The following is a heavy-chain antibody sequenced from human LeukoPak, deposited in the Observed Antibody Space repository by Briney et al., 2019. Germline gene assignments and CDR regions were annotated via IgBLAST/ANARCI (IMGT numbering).Heavy chain of an antibody. CDR2: ISSSSSYI. Sequence: PGGSLRLSCAASGFTFSSYSMKWVRQAPGKGLEWVSSISSSSSYIYYADSVKGRFTISRDNAKNSLYLQMNSLRAEDTAVYYCARVGGRCGGDCYFNAFDYWGQGTLVTVSS. D-gene: IGHD2-21*02. CDR3: ARVGGRCGGDCYFNAFDY. J-gene: IGHJ4*02. V-gene: IGHV3-21*01. CDR1: GFTFSSYS.